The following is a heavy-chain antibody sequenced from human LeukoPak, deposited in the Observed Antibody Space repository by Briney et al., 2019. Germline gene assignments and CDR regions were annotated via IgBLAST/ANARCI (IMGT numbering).Heavy chain of an antibody. V-gene: IGHV3-7*03. J-gene: IGHJ4*02. CDR2: IKQDGSKK. CDR3: ATPLDYYDTSGYHQGGD. CDR1: GFTVSSNY. Sequence: GGSLRLSCAASGFTVSSNYMSWVRQAPGKGLEWVANIKQDGSKKNYVDSVKGRFTISRDNAKNSLYLQMNSLRAEDTAVYYCATPLDYYDTSGYHQGGDWGQGTLVTVSS. D-gene: IGHD3-22*01.